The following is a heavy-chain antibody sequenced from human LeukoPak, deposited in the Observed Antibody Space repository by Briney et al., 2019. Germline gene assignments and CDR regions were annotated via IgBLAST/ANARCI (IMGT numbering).Heavy chain of an antibody. CDR2: INHSGST. CDR1: GGSFSGYY. D-gene: IGHD3-3*01. V-gene: IGHV4-34*01. J-gene: IGHJ6*03. Sequence: SETLSLTCAVYGGSFSGYYWSWIRQPPGKGLEWIGEINHSGSTNYNPSLKSRVTISVDTSKNQFSLKLSSVTAADTAVYYCATQITIFGVVTQKGYYMDVWGKGTTVTVSS. CDR3: ATQITIFGVVTQKGYYMDV.